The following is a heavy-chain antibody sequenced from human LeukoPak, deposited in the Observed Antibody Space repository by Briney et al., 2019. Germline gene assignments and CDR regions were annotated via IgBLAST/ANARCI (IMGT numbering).Heavy chain of an antibody. CDR2: IYSSGTT. Sequence: SETLSLTCTVSGGSIRSQYWSWIRQPPGQGLEWIGFIYSSGTTNYNPSLKSRVTISGDTSTNQFSLKVSSVTAADTAVYYCARIYYGSPDYFFYYMDVWGKGTTVTVSS. J-gene: IGHJ6*03. V-gene: IGHV4-59*11. CDR1: GGSIRSQY. D-gene: IGHD3-10*01. CDR3: ARIYYGSPDYFFYYMDV.